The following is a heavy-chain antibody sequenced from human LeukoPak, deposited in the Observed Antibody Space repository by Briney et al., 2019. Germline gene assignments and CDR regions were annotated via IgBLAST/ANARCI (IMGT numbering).Heavy chain of an antibody. CDR3: ARDYRGTAMAPDY. CDR2: ISYDGSKK. CDR1: GFTFSSYA. J-gene: IGHJ4*02. D-gene: IGHD5-18*01. V-gene: IGHV3-30*04. Sequence: PGGSLRLSCAASGFTFSSYAMHWVRQAPGKGLEWVAVISYDGSKKYYADSVKGRFTISRDNSKNTLYLQMNSLRAEDTAVYYCARDYRGTAMAPDYWGQGTLVTVSS.